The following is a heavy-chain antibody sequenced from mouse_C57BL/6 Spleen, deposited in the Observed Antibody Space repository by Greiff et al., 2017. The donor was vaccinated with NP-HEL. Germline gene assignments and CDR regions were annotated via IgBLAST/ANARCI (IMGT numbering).Heavy chain of an antibody. CDR2: ISYDGSN. CDR1: GYSITSGYY. V-gene: IGHV3-6*01. CDR3: AREEDYDGREYYFDY. J-gene: IGHJ2*01. Sequence: EVKVEESGPGLVKPSQSLSLTCSVTGYSITSGYYWNWIRQFPGNKLEWMGYISYDGSNNYNPSLKNRISITRDTSKNQFFLKLNSVTTEDTATYYCAREEDYDGREYYFDYWGQGTTLTVSS. D-gene: IGHD2-4*01.